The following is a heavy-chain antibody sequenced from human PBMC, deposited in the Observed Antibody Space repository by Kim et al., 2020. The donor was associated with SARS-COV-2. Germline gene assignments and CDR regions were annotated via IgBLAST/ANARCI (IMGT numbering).Heavy chain of an antibody. CDR2: ISDSGANT. J-gene: IGHJ4*02. V-gene: IGHV3-23*01. CDR1: GSTFSSYA. Sequence: GGSLRLSCAASGSTFSSYAMSWVRQAPGKGLEWVSVISDSGANTYYPDSVKGRFTVSRDNSENTLYLQMSSLRGEDTAVYYCAQSPMRGGWYAKWGQGTLVTVSS. CDR3: AQSPMRGGWYAK. D-gene: IGHD6-19*01.